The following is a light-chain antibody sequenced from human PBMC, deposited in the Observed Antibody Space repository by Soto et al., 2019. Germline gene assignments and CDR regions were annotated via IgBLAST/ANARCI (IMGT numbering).Light chain of an antibody. CDR1: SSDVGGYNY. J-gene: IGLJ2*01. V-gene: IGLV2-14*01. Sequence: QSALTQPPSASGSPGQSVTISCTGTSSDVGGYNYVSWYQQHPGKAPKLMIYDVSNRPSGVSNRFSGSKSGNTASLTISGLQAEDEADYYCSSYTTSNGVVFGGGTQLTVL. CDR3: SSYTTSNGVV. CDR2: DVS.